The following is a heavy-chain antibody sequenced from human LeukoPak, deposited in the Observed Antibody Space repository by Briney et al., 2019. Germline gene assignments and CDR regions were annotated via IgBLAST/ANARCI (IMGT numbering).Heavy chain of an antibody. D-gene: IGHD5-18*01. V-gene: IGHV3-7*03. J-gene: IGHJ4*02. CDR1: GFTFSSYW. CDR2: IKQDGSEK. CDR3: AKGRGYSYGRGGYFDY. Sequence: GGSLRLSCAASGFTFSSYWMGWVRQAPGKGLEWVANIKQDGSEKYYVDSVKGRFTISRDNAKNSLYLQMNSLRAEDMALYYCAKGRGYSYGRGGYFDYWGQGTLVTVSS.